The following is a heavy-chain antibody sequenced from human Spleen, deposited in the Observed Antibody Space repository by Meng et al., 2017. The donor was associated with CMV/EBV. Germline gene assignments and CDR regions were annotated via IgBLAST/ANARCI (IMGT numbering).Heavy chain of an antibody. D-gene: IGHD2-2*02. CDR1: SGPFSGYY. CDR3: ARGECSTTSCYMDNWFDP. Sequence: GSLRLSCAVYSGPFSGYYWSWIRQPPGKGLEWIGEVNHSGSTNYNPSLKSRLTISVDKSNNQFSLRLSSVTAADTAIYYCARGECSTTSCYMDNWFDPWGQGILVTVSS. J-gene: IGHJ5*02. V-gene: IGHV4-34*01. CDR2: VNHSGST.